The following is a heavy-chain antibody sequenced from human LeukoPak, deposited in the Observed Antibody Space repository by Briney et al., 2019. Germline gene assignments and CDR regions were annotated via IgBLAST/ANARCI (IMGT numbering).Heavy chain of an antibody. CDR3: AKEGGTGGYYYYGMDV. CDR2: ISGSGGST. Sequence: GGSLRLSCAASGFTFSSYAMSWVRQAPGKGLEWVSAISGSGGSTYYADSVKGRFTISRDNSKNTLYLQMNSLRAEDTAVYYCAKEGGTGGYYYYGMDVWGQGTTVTVSS. CDR1: GFTFSSYA. D-gene: IGHD1-1*01. V-gene: IGHV3-23*01. J-gene: IGHJ6*02.